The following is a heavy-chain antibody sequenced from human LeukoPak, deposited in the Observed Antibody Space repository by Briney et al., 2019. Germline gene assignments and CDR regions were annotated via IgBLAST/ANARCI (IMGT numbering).Heavy chain of an antibody. CDR1: GGSISSSSYY. V-gene: IGHV4-39*01. J-gene: IGHJ5*01. CDR3: ARLSGIYCDRGSCFDYFDS. D-gene: IGHD2-15*01. Sequence: SETLSLTCTVSGGSISSSSYYWGWIRQPPGKGLEWIGSIYYSGSTYYNPSLKSRVTISVDTSKNQFSLKLSSVTAADTAVYYCARLSGIYCDRGSCFDYFDSWGQGTLVTVSS. CDR2: IYYSGST.